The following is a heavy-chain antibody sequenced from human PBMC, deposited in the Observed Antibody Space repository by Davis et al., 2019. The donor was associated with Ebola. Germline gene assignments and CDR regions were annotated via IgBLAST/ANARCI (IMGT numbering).Heavy chain of an antibody. Sequence: GESLKISCAASGFMFSNYGIHWVRQAPGRGLEWVAVMSYDGSNKYYRDSVRGRFTISRDNSKNTLYLQMNSLRAEDTAVYYCARYLRFRPYGSGPYYYYGMDVWGQGTTVTVSS. D-gene: IGHD3-10*01. J-gene: IGHJ6*02. CDR2: MSYDGSNK. CDR1: GFMFSNYG. V-gene: IGHV3-30*03. CDR3: ARYLRFRPYGSGPYYYYGMDV.